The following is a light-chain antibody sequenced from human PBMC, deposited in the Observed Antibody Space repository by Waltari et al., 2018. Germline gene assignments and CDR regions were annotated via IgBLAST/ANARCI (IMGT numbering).Light chain of an antibody. CDR1: SSDSGGYEY. CDR2: DVN. Sequence: SALTHPNSFSWSPAQSITTSCTAISSDSGGYEYVSWYQQHPGKAPKVIIYDVNNPASGVSNRFSGSKSGSSASLTISGLQAEDEADYYCSSFTSSTTGIFGGGTKVTVL. V-gene: IGLV2-14*03. CDR3: SSFTSSTTGI. J-gene: IGLJ2*01.